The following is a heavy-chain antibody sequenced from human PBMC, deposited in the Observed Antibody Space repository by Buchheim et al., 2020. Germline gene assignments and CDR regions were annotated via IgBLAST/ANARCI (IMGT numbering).Heavy chain of an antibody. CDR3: ARKMGVYYFDY. CDR1: GYTFIGYY. D-gene: IGHD2-8*02. V-gene: IGHV1-2*02. Sequence: QVQLVQSGAEVKKPGASMKVSCKASGYTFIGYYIHWVRRAPGQGLEWMGWIGPKTGDTKYAQKFQGRVTMTRDTSINKAQMELSSLTSDDTAVYYCARKMGVYYFDYWGQGTL. J-gene: IGHJ4*02. CDR2: IGPKTGDT.